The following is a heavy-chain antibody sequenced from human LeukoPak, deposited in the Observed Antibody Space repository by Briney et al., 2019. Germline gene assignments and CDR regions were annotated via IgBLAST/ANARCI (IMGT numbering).Heavy chain of an antibody. D-gene: IGHD2-15*01. Sequence: SETLSLTCTVSGGSISSYYWSWIRQPPGKGLEWIGYIYYSGSTNYNPSLKSRATISVDTSKNQFSLKLSSVTAADTAVYYCARHSWRYCSGGSCSWFDPWGQGTLVTVSS. CDR2: IYYSGST. V-gene: IGHV4-59*01. CDR3: ARHSWRYCSGGSCSWFDP. J-gene: IGHJ5*02. CDR1: GGSISSYY.